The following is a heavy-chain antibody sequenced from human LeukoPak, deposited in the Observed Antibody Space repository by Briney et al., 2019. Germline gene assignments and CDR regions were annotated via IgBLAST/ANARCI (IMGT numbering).Heavy chain of an antibody. J-gene: IGHJ5*02. Sequence: SVKVSCKVSGYTLTELSMHWVRQAPGQGLEWMGRIIPIFGTANYAQKFQGRVTITADESTSTAYMELSSLRSEDTAVYYCARDRPGRYCSTTSCYNASPFDPWGQGTLVTVSS. D-gene: IGHD2-2*02. CDR3: ARDRPGRYCSTTSCYNASPFDP. CDR1: GYTLTELS. V-gene: IGHV1-69*13. CDR2: IIPIFGTA.